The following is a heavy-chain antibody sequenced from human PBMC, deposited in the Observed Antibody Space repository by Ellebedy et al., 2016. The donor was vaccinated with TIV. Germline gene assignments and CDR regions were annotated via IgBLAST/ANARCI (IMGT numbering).Heavy chain of an antibody. CDR1: GYRLTNYY. V-gene: IGHV1-46*01. J-gene: IGHJ4*02. Sequence: ASVKVSCKAFGYRLTNYYVHWLRQAPGQRLEWMGIIDPSGGTTIYAQKFQGRVTMTTDTSTNTVYMELSSLRSEDTAVYYCAGSRSYIPAHFDHWGQGTLVVVSS. CDR2: IDPSGGTT. CDR3: AGSRSYIPAHFDH. D-gene: IGHD1-26*01.